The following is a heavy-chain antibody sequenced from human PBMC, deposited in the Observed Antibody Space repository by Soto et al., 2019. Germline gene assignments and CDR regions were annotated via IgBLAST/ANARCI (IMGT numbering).Heavy chain of an antibody. V-gene: IGHV3-73*01. CDR2: IRSKTNSYAT. D-gene: IGHD6-19*01. J-gene: IGHJ4*02. CDR1: GFTFGGSA. CDR3: TRQTDAVQWLVVPTDYNFDY. Sequence: GGSLRLSCAASGFTFGGSAMHWVRQASGKGLEWVGHIRSKTNSYATAYAESVKGRFTISRDDSMNTAYLQMNSLKTEDTAVYFCTRQTDAVQWLVVPTDYNFDYWGQGTLVTVS.